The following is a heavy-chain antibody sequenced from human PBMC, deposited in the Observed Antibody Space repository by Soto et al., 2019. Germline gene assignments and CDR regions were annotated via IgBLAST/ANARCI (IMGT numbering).Heavy chain of an antibody. J-gene: IGHJ4*02. CDR3: ARDARYYYESGGYYSRFDS. CDR2: ISYSGST. Sequence: SETLSLTSTVSGGAISSGEFYWGWIRQPPGKGLESIAYISYSGSTYYNPSLKSRVTISVDTSKNQFSLNLNSVTAADTAVYYCARDARYYYESGGYYSRFDSWGQGTLVTVS. D-gene: IGHD3-22*01. CDR1: GGAISSGEFY. V-gene: IGHV4-30-4*01.